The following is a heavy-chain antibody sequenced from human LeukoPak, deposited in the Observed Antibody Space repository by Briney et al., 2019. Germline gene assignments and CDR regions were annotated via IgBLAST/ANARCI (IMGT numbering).Heavy chain of an antibody. CDR1: GFTFSSYS. D-gene: IGHD6-19*01. V-gene: IGHV3-21*01. J-gene: IGHJ3*02. CDR2: ISSSSSYI. Sequence: GGSLRLSCAASGFTFSSYSMNWVRQAPGKGLEWVSSISSSSSYIYYADSVKGRFTISRDNAKNSLHLQMNSLRAEDTAVYYCARDLSRGWRSSDAFDIWGQGTMVTVSS. CDR3: ARDLSRGWRSSDAFDI.